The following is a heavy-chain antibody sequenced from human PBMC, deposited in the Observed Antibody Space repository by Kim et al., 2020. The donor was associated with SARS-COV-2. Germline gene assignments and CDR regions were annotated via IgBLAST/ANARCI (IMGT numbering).Heavy chain of an antibody. V-gene: IGHV4-61*02. J-gene: IGHJ3*02. CDR2: IYTSGST. D-gene: IGHD6-13*01. CDR1: GGSISSGSYY. Sequence: SETLSLTCTVSGGSISSGSYYWSWIRQPAGKGLEWIGRIYTSGSTNYNPSLKSRVTISVDTSKNQFSLKLSSVTAADTAVYYCARAEGHSSSFDAFDIWGQGTMVTVSS. CDR3: ARAEGHSSSFDAFDI.